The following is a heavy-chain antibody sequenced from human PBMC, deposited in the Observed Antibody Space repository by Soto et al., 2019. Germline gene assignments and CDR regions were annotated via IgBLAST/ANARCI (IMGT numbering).Heavy chain of an antibody. J-gene: IGHJ4*02. Sequence: ASVKGSCKASGYTVTSYDIYWVRQATGQGLEWMGWMNPNTGNSGYAQKFQGRVTVTSDTSVNTVHMELSSLRSEDTAIYYCAKKVNSGPGSQYFDYWGQGTLVTVSS. D-gene: IGHD3-10*01. CDR1: GYTVTSYD. CDR3: AKKVNSGPGSQYFDY. CDR2: MNPNTGNS. V-gene: IGHV1-8*01.